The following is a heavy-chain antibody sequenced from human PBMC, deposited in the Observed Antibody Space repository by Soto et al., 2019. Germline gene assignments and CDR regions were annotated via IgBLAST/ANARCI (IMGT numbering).Heavy chain of an antibody. D-gene: IGHD2-2*02. CDR3: ARVGCSSTSCYSNDAFDI. CDR1: GFTFSDYY. Sequence: QVQLVESGGGLVKPGGSLRLSCAASGFTFSDYYMSWIHQAPGKGLEWVSYISSSGSTIYYADSVKGRFTISRDNAKNSLYLQMNSLRAEDTAVYYCARVGCSSTSCYSNDAFDIWGQGTMVTVSS. CDR2: ISSSGSTI. V-gene: IGHV3-11*01. J-gene: IGHJ3*02.